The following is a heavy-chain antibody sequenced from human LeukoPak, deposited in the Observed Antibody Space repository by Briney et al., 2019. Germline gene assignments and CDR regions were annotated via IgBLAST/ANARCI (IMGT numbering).Heavy chain of an antibody. J-gene: IGHJ4*02. CDR3: AKGAYDYIEMGYFDY. CDR1: GFTFSGSA. D-gene: IGHD5-12*01. Sequence: GGSLRLSCAASGFTFSGSAMHWVRQASGKGLEWVSLIVASSGSTFYADSVKGRFTISRDSSKNTLYLQMNSLRAEDMAVYYCAKGAYDYIEMGYFDYWGQGTLVTVSS. CDR2: IVASSGST. V-gene: IGHV3-23*01.